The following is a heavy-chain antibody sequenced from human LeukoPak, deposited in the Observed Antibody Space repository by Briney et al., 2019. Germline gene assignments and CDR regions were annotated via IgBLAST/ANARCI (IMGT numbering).Heavy chain of an antibody. D-gene: IGHD6-13*01. CDR1: GGSISSGSYY. Sequence: SQTLSLTCTVSGGSISSGSYYWSWIRQPAGKGLEWIGRLYTSGITNYNPSLKSRAAMSIDTSKNQFSLKLSSVTAADTAVYYCARGYSSSSYEDDYWGQGTLVTVSS. V-gene: IGHV4-61*02. J-gene: IGHJ4*02. CDR3: ARGYSSSSYEDDY. CDR2: LYTSGIT.